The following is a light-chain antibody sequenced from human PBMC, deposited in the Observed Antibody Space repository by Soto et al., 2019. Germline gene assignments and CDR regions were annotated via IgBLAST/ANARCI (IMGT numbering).Light chain of an antibody. Sequence: QSVLTQPPSASGTPGQSVTVSCSGSSSNIGSNTVTWYQQLPGTPPILLLYSNNLRSSGVPDRFSGSSSGTSASLALTRLQSHDEPAHYCATWDDRLNRYVFGSGTKVTV. CDR1: SSNIGSNT. J-gene: IGLJ1*01. V-gene: IGLV1-44*01. CDR2: SNN. CDR3: ATWDDRLNRYV.